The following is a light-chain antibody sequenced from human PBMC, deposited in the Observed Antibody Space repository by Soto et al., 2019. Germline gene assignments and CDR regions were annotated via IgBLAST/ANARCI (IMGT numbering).Light chain of an antibody. Sequence: QSALTQPPSASGSPGQSLTISCTGTSSDVGFYNFVSWYQQRPGKAPKLVIYEVTKRPSGVPDRFSGSKSGTSASLAISGLRSEDEADYYCAAWDDSLSGPVFGGGTKVTVL. CDR1: SSDVGFYNF. CDR3: AAWDDSLSGPV. V-gene: IGLV2-8*01. J-gene: IGLJ3*02. CDR2: EVT.